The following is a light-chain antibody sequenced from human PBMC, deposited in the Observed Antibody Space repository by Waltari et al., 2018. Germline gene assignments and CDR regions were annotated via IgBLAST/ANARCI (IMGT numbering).Light chain of an antibody. V-gene: IGKV1-39*01. CDR1: QNINTY. CDR3: QQNYNTPLYT. J-gene: IGKJ2*01. CDR2: GAS. Sequence: EIQMTQSPSSLSAPVGDTVAITCRASQNINTYLNWYQQKPGRAPTLLISGASTLETSVPSRCSGSGSGTVFTLTISGLQPEDVGTYYCQQNYNTPLYTVGPGTKLEIK.